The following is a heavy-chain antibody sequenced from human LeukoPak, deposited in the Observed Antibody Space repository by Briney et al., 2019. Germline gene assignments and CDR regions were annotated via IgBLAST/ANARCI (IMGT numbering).Heavy chain of an antibody. CDR1: GGSFSGYY. CDR2: INHSGSA. V-gene: IGHV4-34*01. D-gene: IGHD6-13*01. J-gene: IGHJ4*02. CDR3: ARGRAKVIAAATPYDY. Sequence: SETLSLTCAVSGGSFSGYYWTWIRQPPGKGLEWIGEINHSGSANYNPSLKSRVTISLDTSKNQFSLKLSSVTAADTAVYYCARGRAKVIAAATPYDYWGQGTLVTVSS.